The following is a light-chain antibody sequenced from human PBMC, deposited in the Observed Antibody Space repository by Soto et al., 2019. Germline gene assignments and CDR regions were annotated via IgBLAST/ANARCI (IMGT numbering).Light chain of an antibody. CDR2: EVS. J-gene: IGLJ2*01. CDR3: SSYAGSNNLV. CDR1: TSNIGSNY. V-gene: IGLV2-8*01. Sequence: QSVLTQPPSASGTPGQGVTISCSGSTSNIGSNYVYWYQQHPGKAPKLMIYEVSKRPSGVPNRFSGSKSGNTASLTVSGLQAEDEADYYCSSYAGSNNLVFGGGTKVTVL.